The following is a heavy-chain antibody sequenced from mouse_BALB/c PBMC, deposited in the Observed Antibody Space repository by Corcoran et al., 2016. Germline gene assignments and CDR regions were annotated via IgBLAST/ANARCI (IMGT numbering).Heavy chain of an antibody. D-gene: IGHD1-1*02. V-gene: IGHV1-20*02. J-gene: IGHJ1*01. CDR1: GYSFTGYF. CDR2: INPYNGDT. Sequence: EVQLQQSGPELVKPGASVKISCKASGYSFTGYFMNWVMQSHGKSLEWIGRINPYNGDTFYNQKFKGKATLTVDKSSSTAHMELRSLASEDSAVYYCARSGGSYWYFDVWGAGTTVTVSS. CDR3: ARSGGSYWYFDV.